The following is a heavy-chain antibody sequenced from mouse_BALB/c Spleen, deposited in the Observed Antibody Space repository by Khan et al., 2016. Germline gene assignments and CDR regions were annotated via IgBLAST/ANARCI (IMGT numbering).Heavy chain of an antibody. V-gene: IGHV3-2*02. CDR2: ISYSGCT. J-gene: IGHJ3*01. D-gene: IGHD2-14*01. Sequence: EVQLQESGPGLVKPSQSLSLTCTVTGYSITSDYAWNWIRQFPGNKLEWMGYISYSGCTSYNPSLKSRISITRDTSKNQFFLQLNSVTTEDTATYYCARNGNRYERTWFAYWGQGTLVTVSA. CDR1: GYSITSDYA. CDR3: ARNGNRYERTWFAY.